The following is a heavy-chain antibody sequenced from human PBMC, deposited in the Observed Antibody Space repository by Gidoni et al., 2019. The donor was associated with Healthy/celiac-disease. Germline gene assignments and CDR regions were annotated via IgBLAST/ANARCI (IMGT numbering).Heavy chain of an antibody. CDR1: GFTFNSYW. J-gene: IGHJ4*02. V-gene: IGHV3-74*01. CDR2: INSDGTRT. Sequence: EVQLVESGGGLVQPGGSLRLSCAASGFTFNSYWMHWVRQAPGKGLVWVSRINSDGTRTSDADSVKGRFTTSRDNAKNTLYLQMNSLRAEDTAVYYCVRVPGTTNFDYWGQGTLVTVSS. CDR3: VRVPGTTNFDY.